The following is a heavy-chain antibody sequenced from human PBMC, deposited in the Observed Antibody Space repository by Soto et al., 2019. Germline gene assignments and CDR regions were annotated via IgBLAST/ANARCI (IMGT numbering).Heavy chain of an antibody. V-gene: IGHV1-18*01. D-gene: IGHD3-22*01. J-gene: IGHJ4*02. CDR2: ISAYNGNT. Sequence: QVQLMQSGAEVKKPGASVKVSCKASGYTFTSYGISWVRQAPGQGLEWMGWISAYNGNTNYAQKLQGRVTMTTDTSTSTSYMELRSLRSDDTAVYYCARSYYYDSSGYYFPVNYWGQGTLVTVSS. CDR1: GYTFTSYG. CDR3: ARSYYYDSSGYYFPVNY.